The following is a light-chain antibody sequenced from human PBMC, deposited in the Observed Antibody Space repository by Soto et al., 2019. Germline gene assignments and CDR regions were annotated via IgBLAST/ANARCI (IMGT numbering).Light chain of an antibody. V-gene: IGKV3-11*01. CDR3: QQSSDWPPLT. CDR1: QSVSSY. CDR2: DAS. Sequence: EIVLTQSPATLSLSPGERATLSCRASQSVSSYLAWYQQKPGQAPRLLIYDASNRAAGIPARFSGSGSGTDFTITISSLEPEDFAVYYCQQSSDWPPLTFGGGTTVEIK. J-gene: IGKJ4*01.